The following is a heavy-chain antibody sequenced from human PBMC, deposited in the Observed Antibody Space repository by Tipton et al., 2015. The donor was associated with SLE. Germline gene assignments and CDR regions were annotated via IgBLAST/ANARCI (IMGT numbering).Heavy chain of an antibody. J-gene: IGHJ3*02. V-gene: IGHV4-4*09. D-gene: IGHD3-22*01. CDR1: GGSISSYY. CDR3: ARAHPINYYHSSGYYSHAFDI. Sequence: TLSLTCTVSGGSISSYYWSWIRQPAGKGLEWIGYIYTSGSTNYNPSLKSRVTISVDRSKNQFSLKLSSVTAADTAVYYCARAHPINYYHSSGYYSHAFDIWGQGTMVTVSS. CDR2: IYTSGST.